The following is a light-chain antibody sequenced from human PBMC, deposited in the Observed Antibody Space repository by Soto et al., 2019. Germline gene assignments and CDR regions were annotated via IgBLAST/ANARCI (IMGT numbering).Light chain of an antibody. Sequence: IQLTQSPSSLSASVGDSVTITCRASQGLSRYLSWYQQKPGRAPKLLISAASTLQSGVPARFSGSGSGTDFTLSITSLQPEDFATYYCQQLNTYPVTFVGGTKVDIK. V-gene: IGKV1-9*01. CDR3: QQLNTYPVT. J-gene: IGKJ4*01. CDR2: AAS. CDR1: QGLSRY.